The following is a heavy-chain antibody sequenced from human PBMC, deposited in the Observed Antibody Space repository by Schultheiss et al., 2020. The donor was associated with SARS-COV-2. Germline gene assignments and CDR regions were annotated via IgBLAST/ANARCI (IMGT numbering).Heavy chain of an antibody. CDR3: ARDRFIAAGPVYYYYYYMDV. CDR1: GFTFSSYA. V-gene: IGHV3-23*01. D-gene: IGHD6-13*01. CDR2: ISGSGGST. J-gene: IGHJ6*03. Sequence: GGSLRLSCAASGFTFSSYAMSWVRQAPGKGLEWVSAISGSGGSTYYADSVKGRFTISRHNSKNTLYLQMNSLRAEDTAVYYCARDRFIAAGPVYYYYYYMDVWGKGTTVTVSS.